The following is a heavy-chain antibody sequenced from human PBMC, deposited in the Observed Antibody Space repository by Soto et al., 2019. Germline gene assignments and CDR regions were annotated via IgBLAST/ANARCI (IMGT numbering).Heavy chain of an antibody. Sequence: GGSLGISCSSSGVTFRIYAMHGSRKAPGKGLEWVAVISYDGSNKYYADSVKGRFTISRDNSKNTLYLQMNSLRAEDTAVYYCARAQLAVEEGRYYYYGMDVWGQGTTVTVSS. CDR2: ISYDGSNK. CDR3: ARAQLAVEEGRYYYYGMDV. J-gene: IGHJ6*02. D-gene: IGHD6-19*01. CDR1: GVTFRIYA. V-gene: IGHV3-30-3*01.